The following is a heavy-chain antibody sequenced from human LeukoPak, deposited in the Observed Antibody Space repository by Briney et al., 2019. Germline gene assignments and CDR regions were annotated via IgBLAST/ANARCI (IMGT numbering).Heavy chain of an antibody. CDR1: GFTFSSYE. Sequence: GGSLRLSCAASGFTFSSYEMNWVRQAPGKGLEWVSYISSSGSTIYYADSVKGRFTISRDNAKNSLYLQMNSLRAEDTAVYYCARAGSGSYYNMYYFDYWGQGTLVTVSS. CDR3: ARAGSGSYYNMYYFDY. V-gene: IGHV3-48*03. D-gene: IGHD3-10*01. J-gene: IGHJ4*02. CDR2: ISSSGSTI.